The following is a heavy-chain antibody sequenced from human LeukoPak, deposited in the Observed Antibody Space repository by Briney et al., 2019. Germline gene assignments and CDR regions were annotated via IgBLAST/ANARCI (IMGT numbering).Heavy chain of an antibody. CDR2: ISNSGTTM. J-gene: IGHJ4*02. CDR3: ARVLAAAGG. D-gene: IGHD6-13*01. Sequence: KTGGSLRLSCAASGFTFSDHYMNWVRQAPGKGLEWVSYISNSGTTMYYAESVKGRFSVSRDNTKNSLYLQMNSLRAEDTAIYYCARVLAAAGGWGQGTLVTVSS. CDR1: GFTFSDHY. V-gene: IGHV3-11*04.